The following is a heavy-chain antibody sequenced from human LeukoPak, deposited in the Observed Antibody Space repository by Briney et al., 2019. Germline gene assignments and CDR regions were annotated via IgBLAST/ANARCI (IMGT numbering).Heavy chain of an antibody. D-gene: IGHD3-10*01. CDR1: GGYISTYY. V-gene: IGHV4-59*01. Sequence: SETLSLTCTVSGGYISTYYWSWIRQPPGKGLEWIGYIYYSGSTDYNPSLKSRATISIDTSKNQFSLKLSSVTAADTAVYYCARAVITVVRGVGDWFDPWGQGTLVTVSS. J-gene: IGHJ5*02. CDR3: ARAVITVVRGVGDWFDP. CDR2: IYYSGST.